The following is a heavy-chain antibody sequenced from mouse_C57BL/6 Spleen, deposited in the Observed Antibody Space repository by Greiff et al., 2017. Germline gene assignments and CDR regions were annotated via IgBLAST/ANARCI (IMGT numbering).Heavy chain of an antibody. CDR3: ARWELRAWFAY. CDR2: LYPGSGST. CDR1: GYTFTSYW. D-gene: IGHD3-2*02. Sequence: QVQLQQPGAELVKPGASVKMSCKASGYTFTSYWITWVKQRPGQGLEWIGDLYPGSGSTNYNEMFKSKATLSVNTYPSTVSRQLSSLTSEDSAVYYCARWELRAWFAYWGQGTLVTVSA. J-gene: IGHJ3*01. V-gene: IGHV1-55*01.